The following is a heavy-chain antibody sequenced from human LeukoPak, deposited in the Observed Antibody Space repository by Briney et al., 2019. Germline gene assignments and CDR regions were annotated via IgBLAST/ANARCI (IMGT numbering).Heavy chain of an antibody. Sequence: ASVKVSCKASGYTFTSYYMHWVRQAPGQGLEWMGIINPSGGSTSYAQKFQGRVTMTRDTSTSTVYMELSSLRSENTAVYYCARDARRGAAAGKEFDPWGQGTLVIVSS. CDR1: GYTFTSYY. CDR2: INPSGGST. D-gene: IGHD6-13*01. CDR3: ARDARRGAAAGKEFDP. J-gene: IGHJ5*02. V-gene: IGHV1-46*01.